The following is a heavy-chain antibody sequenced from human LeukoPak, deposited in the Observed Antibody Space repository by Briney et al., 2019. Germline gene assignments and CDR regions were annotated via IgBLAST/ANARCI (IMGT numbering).Heavy chain of an antibody. Sequence: PSETLSLTCAVYGGSFSGYYWSWIRQPPGKGLEWIGEINHSGSTNYNPSLKSRVTISVDTSKNQFSLKLSSVTAADTAVYYCASFRGYSYGYRQVRSGYYGMDVWGQGTTVTVSS. CDR1: GGSFSGYY. V-gene: IGHV4-34*01. J-gene: IGHJ6*02. D-gene: IGHD5-18*01. CDR3: ASFRGYSYGYRQVRSGYYGMDV. CDR2: INHSGST.